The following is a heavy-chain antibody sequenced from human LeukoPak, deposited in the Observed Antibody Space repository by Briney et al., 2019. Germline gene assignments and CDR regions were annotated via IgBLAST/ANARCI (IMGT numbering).Heavy chain of an antibody. J-gene: IGHJ4*02. V-gene: IGHV3-66*01. CDR1: GFTFSSYA. CDR3: ARDSLNYYDSSGYYYY. Sequence: PGGSLRLSCAASGFTFSSYAMSWVRQAPGKGLEWVSVIYSGGSTYYADSVKGRFTTSRDNSKNTLYLQMNSLRAEDTAVYYCARDSLNYYDSSGYYYYWGQGTLVTVSS. D-gene: IGHD3-22*01. CDR2: IYSGGST.